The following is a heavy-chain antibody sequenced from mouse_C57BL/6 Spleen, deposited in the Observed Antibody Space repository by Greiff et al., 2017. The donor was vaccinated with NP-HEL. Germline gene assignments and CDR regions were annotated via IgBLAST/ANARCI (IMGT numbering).Heavy chain of an antibody. CDR1: GFNIKDDY. J-gene: IGHJ1*03. Sequence: EVKLQQSGAELVRPGASVKLSCTASGFNIKDDYMHWVKQRPEQGLEWIGWIDPENGDTEYASKFQGKAPITADTSSNTAYLQLSSLTSEDTAVYYCTPLAYLGGYWYFDVWGTGTTVTVSS. V-gene: IGHV14-4*01. D-gene: IGHD2-10*01. CDR3: TPLAYLGGYWYFDV. CDR2: IDPENGDT.